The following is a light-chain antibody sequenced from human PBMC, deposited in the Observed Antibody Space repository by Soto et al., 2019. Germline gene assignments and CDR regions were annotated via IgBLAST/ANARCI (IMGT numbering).Light chain of an antibody. CDR3: SSYTSTSTLYV. J-gene: IGLJ1*01. V-gene: IGLV2-14*03. CDR1: SSDIGGYNY. Sequence: QSALTQPASVSGSPGQSITISCTGTSSDIGGYNYVSWYQQLPGKVPKLIIYDASNRPSGVSDRFSGSKSGNAASLTISGLQAEDEADYYCSSYTSTSTLYVFGTGTKVTVL. CDR2: DAS.